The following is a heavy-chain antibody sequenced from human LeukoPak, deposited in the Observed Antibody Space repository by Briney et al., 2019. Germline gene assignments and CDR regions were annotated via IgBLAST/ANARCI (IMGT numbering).Heavy chain of an antibody. CDR3: ASSAGALIDC. CDR1: GFTFSNYD. D-gene: IGHD6-19*01. Sequence: GRSLRLSCAASGFTFSNYDMHWVRQAPGKGLEWVAVIWFDGSNKFYADSVKGRFTISRDNSKNTLYLQMNSLRAEDTAVYYCASSAGALIDCWGQGTLVVVSS. V-gene: IGHV3-33*01. J-gene: IGHJ4*02. CDR2: IWFDGSNK.